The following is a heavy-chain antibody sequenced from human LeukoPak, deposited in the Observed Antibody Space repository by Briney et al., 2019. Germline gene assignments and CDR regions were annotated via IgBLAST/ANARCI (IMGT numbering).Heavy chain of an antibody. CDR2: ISPGGSP. CDR1: GFTSSSNA. Sequence: PGASLRLSCAASGFTSSSNAMGWVRQAPGKGLEWVSAISPGGSPYYADSVKGRFTISRDNSKNTLYLQMNSLRAEDTAVYYCAKRELYIVATTWGQGTLVTVSS. CDR3: AKRELYIVATT. D-gene: IGHD5-12*01. V-gene: IGHV3-23*01. J-gene: IGHJ5*02.